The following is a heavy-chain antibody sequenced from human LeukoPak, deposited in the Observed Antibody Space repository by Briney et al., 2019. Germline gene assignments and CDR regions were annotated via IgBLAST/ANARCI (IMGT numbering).Heavy chain of an antibody. CDR1: GYTFTSYY. CDR2: INPSGGST. D-gene: IGHD6-6*01. V-gene: IGHV1-46*01. Sequence: ASVKVSCKASGYTFTSYYMHWVGQAPGPGLEWMGIINPSGGSTSYAQKFQGRVTMTRDTTTSTVYMELSSLRSEDTAVYYCARVPASTEYSSSYWGQGTLVTVTS. J-gene: IGHJ4*02. CDR3: ARVPASTEYSSSY.